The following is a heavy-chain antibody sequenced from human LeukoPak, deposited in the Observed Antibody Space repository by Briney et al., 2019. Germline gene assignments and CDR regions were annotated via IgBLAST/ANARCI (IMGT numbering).Heavy chain of an antibody. CDR1: GCPISSYN. V-gene: IGHV4-4*07. J-gene: IGHJ4*02. CDR2: IYTSGST. Sequence: SETLSLTCTGSGCPISSYNWSWIPPAPGKGLEWIGRIYTSGSTNYNPSLKSRVTMSVDTSKNQFSLKLSSVTAADTAAYYCATTMVRGVIIRDYWGQGTLVTVSS. CDR3: ATTMVRGVIIRDY. D-gene: IGHD3-10*01.